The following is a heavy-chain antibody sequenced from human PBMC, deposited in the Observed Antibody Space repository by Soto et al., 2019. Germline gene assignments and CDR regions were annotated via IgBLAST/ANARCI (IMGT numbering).Heavy chain of an antibody. CDR3: ARWGSGTNFYYHYAMDV. CDR1: GFTFWNFA. D-gene: IGHD3-16*01. Sequence: EVQLLESGGGLVQPGGSLRLSCSTSGFTFWNFAMAWVRQGPGKGLEWVSTVNDRGGSTYYADSVKGRFTISRDDSENTLHLQMSSLRTDDTAIYYCARWGSGTNFYYHYAMDVCGRGTTVTVSS. V-gene: IGHV3-23*01. CDR2: VNDRGGST. J-gene: IGHJ6*02.